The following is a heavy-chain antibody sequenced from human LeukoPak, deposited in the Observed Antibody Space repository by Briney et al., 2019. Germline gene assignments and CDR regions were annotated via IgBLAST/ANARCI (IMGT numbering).Heavy chain of an antibody. V-gene: IGHV3-74*01. CDR1: GFTFSSYW. CDR2: INTDGSST. J-gene: IGHJ4*02. D-gene: IGHD3-10*01. CDR3: AKDHYGLGSYYYFDY. Sequence: PGGSLRLSCAASGFTFSSYWMHWVRQAPGKGLVWVSRINTDGSSTSYADSVKGRFTISRDNAKKSLYLQMNSLRPEDTALYYCAKDHYGLGSYYYFDYWGQGTLVTVSA.